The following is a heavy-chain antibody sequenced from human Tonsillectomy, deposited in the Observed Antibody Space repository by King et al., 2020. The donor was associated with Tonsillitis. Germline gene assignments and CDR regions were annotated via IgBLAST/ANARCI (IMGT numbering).Heavy chain of an antibody. CDR2: ISYEGTNK. Sequence: VQLVESGGGVVQPGRSLRLSCAASGFTFSSYGMHWVRQAPGKGLEWVAIISYEGTNKHYADSVKGRFAISRDNSKSTLYLQMNSLRAEDTAVYYCAKAPITSSWYEGYYFDYWGQGTLVTVSS. J-gene: IGHJ4*02. CDR1: GFTFSSYG. CDR3: AKAPITSSWYEGYYFDY. V-gene: IGHV3-30*18. D-gene: IGHD6-13*01.